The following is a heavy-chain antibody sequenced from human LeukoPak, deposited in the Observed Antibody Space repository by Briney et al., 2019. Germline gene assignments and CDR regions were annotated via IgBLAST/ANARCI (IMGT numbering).Heavy chain of an antibody. V-gene: IGHV3-23*01. D-gene: IGHD4-17*01. Sequence: GGSLRLSCAASGFTFSSYAMSWVRQAPGKGLEWVSAVSGSGVTTYYGDSVKGRFTVSRDNSKNMVYLRMDSLRAEDTAVYYCATEGTDYGDYYGGYFDNWGQGTLVTVSS. CDR2: VSGSGVTT. CDR1: GFTFSSYA. J-gene: IGHJ4*02. CDR3: ATEGTDYGDYYGGYFDN.